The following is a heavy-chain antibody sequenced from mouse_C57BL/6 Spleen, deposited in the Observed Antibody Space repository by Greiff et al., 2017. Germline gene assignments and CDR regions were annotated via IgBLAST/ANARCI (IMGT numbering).Heavy chain of an antibody. CDR2: ISSGGSYT. Sequence: VQLKESGGDLVKPGGSLKLSCAASGFTFSSYGMSWVRQTPDKRLEWVATISSGGSYTYYPDSVKGRFTISRDNAKNTLYLQMSSLKSEDTAMYYCARGLDYYGSLDYWGQGTTLTVSS. CDR1: GFTFSSYG. D-gene: IGHD1-1*01. CDR3: ARGLDYYGSLDY. V-gene: IGHV5-6*01. J-gene: IGHJ2*01.